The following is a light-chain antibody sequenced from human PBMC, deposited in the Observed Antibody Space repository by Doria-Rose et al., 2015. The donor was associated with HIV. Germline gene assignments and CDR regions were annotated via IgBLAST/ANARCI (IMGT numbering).Light chain of an antibody. CDR3: HQYGTSWT. V-gene: IGKV3-20*01. Sequence: DIVMTQSPGTLSLSPGERATPSCRASQSFSSTYLAWYQQKPGQAPSLLIYDGSTRATGIPDRFGASGSGTDFTLTINRLEPEDFALYYRHQYGTSWTFGQGTKVEI. CDR2: DGS. CDR1: QSFSSTY. J-gene: IGKJ1*01.